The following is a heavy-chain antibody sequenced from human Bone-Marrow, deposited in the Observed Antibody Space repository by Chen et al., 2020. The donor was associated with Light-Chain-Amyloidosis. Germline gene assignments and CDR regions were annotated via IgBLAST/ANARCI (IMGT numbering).Heavy chain of an antibody. CDR3: AKDLNFGSGTFYSGYYFDY. J-gene: IGHJ4*02. V-gene: IGHV3-30*18. D-gene: IGHD3-10*01. CDR2: IPYDGNNK. Sequence: QVSLVESGGGVVQPGGSLRLSCVASGFTFSNYGMNWVRQAPGKGLEWVAVIPYDGNNKHYADSVQGRFTISRENSENTLYLQMSSLRAEDSAVYYCAKDLNFGSGTFYSGYYFDYWGQGTLVTVSS. CDR1: GFTFSNYG.